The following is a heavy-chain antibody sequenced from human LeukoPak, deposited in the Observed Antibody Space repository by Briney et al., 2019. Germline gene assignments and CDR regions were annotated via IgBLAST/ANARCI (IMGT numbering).Heavy chain of an antibody. Sequence: GGSLRLSCAASGFTFSSYSMNWVRQAPGKGLEWVSSISSSSSYIYYADSVKGRFTISRDNAKNSLYLQMNSLRAEDTAVYYCARGRAGYCSSTSCYGPDWGQGTLVTVSS. D-gene: IGHD2-2*01. CDR2: ISSSSSYI. J-gene: IGHJ4*02. CDR3: ARGRAGYCSSTSCYGPD. CDR1: GFTFSSYS. V-gene: IGHV3-21*01.